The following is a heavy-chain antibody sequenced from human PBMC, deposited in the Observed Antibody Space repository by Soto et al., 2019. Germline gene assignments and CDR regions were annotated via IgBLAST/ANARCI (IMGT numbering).Heavy chain of an antibody. CDR1: GFTFSSYG. J-gene: IGHJ4*02. Sequence: QVQLVESGGGVVQPGRSLRLSCAASGFTFSSYGMHWVRQAPGKGLEWVAVISYDGSYKYYADSVKGRFTISRDISKNTLYRQMNSLGAEDTAVYYCAKETYSGPLDYWGQGTLVTVSS. D-gene: IGHD2-15*01. CDR2: ISYDGSYK. CDR3: AKETYSGPLDY. V-gene: IGHV3-30*18.